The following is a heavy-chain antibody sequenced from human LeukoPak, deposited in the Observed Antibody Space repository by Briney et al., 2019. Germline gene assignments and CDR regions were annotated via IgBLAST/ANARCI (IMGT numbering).Heavy chain of an antibody. D-gene: IGHD2-8*01. Sequence: PGGSLRLSCAASGFTFSSYAMHWVRQAPGKGLEWVAVISYDGSSKYYADSVKGRFTISRDNSKNTLYLQMNSLRAEDTAVYYCAKESALYSGGGYFDYWGQGTLVTVSS. CDR2: ISYDGSSK. CDR1: GFTFSSYA. J-gene: IGHJ4*02. V-gene: IGHV3-30-3*01. CDR3: AKESALYSGGGYFDY.